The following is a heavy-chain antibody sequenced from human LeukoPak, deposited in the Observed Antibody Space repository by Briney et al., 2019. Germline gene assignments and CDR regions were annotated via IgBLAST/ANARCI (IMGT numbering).Heavy chain of an antibody. D-gene: IGHD5-18*01. Sequence: PGGSLRLSCAASGFTFSSYGMSWVRQAPGKGLEWVANIKQDGSEKYYVDSVKGRFTISRDNAKNSLYLQMNSLRAEDTAVYYCARGYSYGYGYWGQGTLVTVSS. J-gene: IGHJ4*02. CDR1: GFTFSSYG. CDR3: ARGYSYGYGY. CDR2: IKQDGSEK. V-gene: IGHV3-7*01.